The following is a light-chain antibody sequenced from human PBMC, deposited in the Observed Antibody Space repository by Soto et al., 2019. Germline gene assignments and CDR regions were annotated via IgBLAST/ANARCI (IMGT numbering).Light chain of an antibody. J-gene: IGKJ1*01. V-gene: IGKV3-15*01. CDR2: GAS. Sequence: EIVMTQSPVTLSVSPGERATLSCRASHHVATNLAWDQQKPGNAPRLLIYGASTRATGISATFSGRGSGTEFTLAVGSLQSDDFAVYYCQQYTARPPGTFGHGTNV. CDR3: QQYTARPPGT. CDR1: HHVATN.